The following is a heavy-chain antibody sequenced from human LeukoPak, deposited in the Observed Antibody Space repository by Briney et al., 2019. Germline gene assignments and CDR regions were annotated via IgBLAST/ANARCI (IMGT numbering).Heavy chain of an antibody. CDR1: GFTFSSYG. V-gene: IGHV3-30*18. Sequence: QSGESLRLSCAASGFTFSSYGMHWVRQAPGKGLEWVAVISYDGSNKYYADSVKGRFTISRDNSKNTLYLQMNSLRAEDTAVYYCAKTGGLGYCSSTSCYTAYYYYYGMDVWGQGTTVTVSS. CDR3: AKTGGLGYCSSTSCYTAYYYYYGMDV. J-gene: IGHJ6*02. CDR2: ISYDGSNK. D-gene: IGHD2-2*02.